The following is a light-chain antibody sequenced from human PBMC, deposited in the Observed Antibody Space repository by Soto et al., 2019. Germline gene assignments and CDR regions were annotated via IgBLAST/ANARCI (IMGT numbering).Light chain of an antibody. CDR1: SRDVGTYTY. J-gene: IGLJ1*01. CDR3: ISYTSSSTLYV. CDR2: EVS. V-gene: IGLV2-14*01. Sequence: QSVLTQPHSASGAPGQSVPISRTGTSRDVGTYTYVSWYQQLPGKAPKLIIYEVSNRPAGVSNRFSGSKSGNTASLTISGLQAEDEAVYYCISYTSSSTLYVFGTGTKVTVL.